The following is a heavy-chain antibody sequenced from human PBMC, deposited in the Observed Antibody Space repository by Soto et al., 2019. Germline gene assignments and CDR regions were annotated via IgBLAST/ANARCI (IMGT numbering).Heavy chain of an antibody. CDR3: ASRAWGGDY. D-gene: IGHD3-16*01. CDR2: INHSGST. J-gene: IGHJ4*02. V-gene: IGHV4-34*01. CDR1: GGSFSGYY. Sequence: SETLSLTCAVYGGSFSGYYWSWIRQPPGKGLEWIGEINHSGSTNYNPSLKSRVTISVDTSKNQFSLKLSSVTAADTAVYYCASRAWGGDYWGQGTLVTVSS.